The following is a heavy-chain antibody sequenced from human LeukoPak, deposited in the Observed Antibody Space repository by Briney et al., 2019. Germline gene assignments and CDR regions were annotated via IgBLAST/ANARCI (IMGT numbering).Heavy chain of an antibody. CDR2: IYYSGST. V-gene: IGHV4-59*01. J-gene: IGHJ4*02. CDR3: ARGGYCSGGSCWDY. D-gene: IGHD2-15*01. CDR1: GGSISSYY. Sequence: SETLSLTCTVSGGSISSYYWSWIRQPPGKGLEWIGYIYYSGSTNYNPSLKSRVAISVDTSKNQFSLKLSSVTAADTAVYYCARGGYCSGGSCWDYWGQGTLVTVSS.